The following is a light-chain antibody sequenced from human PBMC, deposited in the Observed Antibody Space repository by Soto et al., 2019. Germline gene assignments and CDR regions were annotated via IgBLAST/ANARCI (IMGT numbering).Light chain of an antibody. CDR2: VNSDGSH. J-gene: IGLJ1*01. Sequence: QLVLTQSPSASASLGASVKLTCTLSSGHSNYAIAWHQQQPEKGPRYLMKVNSDGSHRKGDGIPDRFSGSSSGAQRYLTXXXXXXXXXXXYYCQTWGTGIRVFGTGTKLTVL. CDR3: QTWGTGIRV. CDR1: SGHSNYA. V-gene: IGLV4-69*01.